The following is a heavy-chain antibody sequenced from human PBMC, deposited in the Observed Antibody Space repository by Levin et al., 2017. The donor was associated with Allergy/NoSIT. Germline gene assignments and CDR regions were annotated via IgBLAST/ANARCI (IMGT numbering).Heavy chain of an antibody. Sequence: PGGSLRLSCAASGFTFSVYGMHWVRQAPGKGLEWVAVISYDGSDKYYAGSVKGRFTISRDNSKNTLYLQMDSLRVEDTAVYYCATLMVGVGALDVWGQGITVTVSS. J-gene: IGHJ6*02. CDR3: ATLMVGVGALDV. CDR2: ISYDGSDK. CDR1: GFTFSVYG. D-gene: IGHD2-8*01. V-gene: IGHV3-30*03.